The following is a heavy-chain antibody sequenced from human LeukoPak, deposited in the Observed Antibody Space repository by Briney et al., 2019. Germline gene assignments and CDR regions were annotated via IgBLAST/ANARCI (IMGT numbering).Heavy chain of an antibody. J-gene: IGHJ4*02. V-gene: IGHV4-39*01. CDR1: GGSVSSNAYY. D-gene: IGHD4-17*01. Sequence: NSSETLSLTCTVSGGSVSSNAYYWGWIRQTPGKGLEWIGRVYYSGSTYYNPSLKSRVTISVDTSKNQFSLKLTSMTAADTAVYYCARSVGLSNGDYGSFDYWGQGTLVTVSS. CDR2: VYYSGST. CDR3: ARSVGLSNGDYGSFDY.